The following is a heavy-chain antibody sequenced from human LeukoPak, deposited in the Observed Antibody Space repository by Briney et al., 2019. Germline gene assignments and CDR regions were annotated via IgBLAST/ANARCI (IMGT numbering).Heavy chain of an antibody. CDR3: ARHELGYFDP. V-gene: IGHV4-39*01. CDR1: GGSLSSSSYY. J-gene: IGHJ4*02. D-gene: IGHD1-26*01. CDR2: IYYSGST. Sequence: SETLSLTCTVSGGSLSSSSYYWGWLRQPPGKGLEWIGSIYYSGSTYYNPSLKTRVTISVDTSKNQFSLKLSSVTAADTAVYYCARHELGYFDPWGQGTLVTVS.